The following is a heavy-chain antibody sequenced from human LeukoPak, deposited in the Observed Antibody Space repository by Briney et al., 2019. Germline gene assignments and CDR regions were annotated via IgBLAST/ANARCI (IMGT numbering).Heavy chain of an antibody. CDR2: IIPIFGTA. V-gene: IGHV1-69*13. J-gene: IGHJ4*02. D-gene: IGHD3-22*01. CDR3: AREPTDSSGYYYPFDY. Sequence: SVKVSCKASGGTFISYAISWVRQAPGQGLEWMGGIIPIFGTANYAQKFQGRVTITADESTSTAYMELSSLRSEDTAVYYCAREPTDSSGYYYPFDYWGQGTLVTVSS. CDR1: GGTFISYA.